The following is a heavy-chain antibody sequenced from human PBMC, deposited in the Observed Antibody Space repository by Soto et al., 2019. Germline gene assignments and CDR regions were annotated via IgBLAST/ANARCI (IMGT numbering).Heavy chain of an antibody. J-gene: IGHJ4*02. CDR1: GFTVSTNY. CDR2: IYSDGST. V-gene: IGHV3-66*04. Sequence: GGSLRLSCAASGFTVSTNYMNWVRQAPGKGLEWVSVIYSDGSTYYADSVKGRFTISRDNSKNTLYLQMNGLRAEDTAVYFCARPRGSGFAFDSWGQGTLVTVSS. D-gene: IGHD5-12*01. CDR3: ARPRGSGFAFDS.